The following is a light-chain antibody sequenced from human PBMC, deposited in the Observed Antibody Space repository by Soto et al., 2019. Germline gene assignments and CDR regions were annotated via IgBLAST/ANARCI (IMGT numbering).Light chain of an antibody. Sequence: PGERATLSCRSSQSVSSSYLAWYQQKPGQAPRLLIYAASSRAAGIPDRFSGSGSETDFTLTISRLEPEDFAVYYCQQYGHSPWTFGQGTKVDIK. V-gene: IGKV3-20*01. CDR1: QSVSSSY. CDR3: QQYGHSPWT. J-gene: IGKJ1*01. CDR2: AAS.